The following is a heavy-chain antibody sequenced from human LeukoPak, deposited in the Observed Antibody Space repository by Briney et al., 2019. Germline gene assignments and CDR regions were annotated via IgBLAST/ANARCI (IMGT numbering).Heavy chain of an antibody. J-gene: IGHJ4*02. Sequence: SETLSLTCAVYGGSFSGYYWSWIRQPPGKGLEWIGEINHSGSTNYNPSLKSRLTISVDTYKNQFSLKLSSVTAADTAVYYCATSGSYSYYFDYWGKGTLVTVSS. CDR2: INHSGST. D-gene: IGHD1-26*01. CDR1: GGSFSGYY. V-gene: IGHV4-34*01. CDR3: ATSGSYSYYFDY.